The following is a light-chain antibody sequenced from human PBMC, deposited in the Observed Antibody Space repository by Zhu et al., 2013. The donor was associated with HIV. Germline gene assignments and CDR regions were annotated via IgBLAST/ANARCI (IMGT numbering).Light chain of an antibody. Sequence: EIVLTQSPDTVSSSPGESATLSCRASQTISSGHLAWYQQRPGQAPRLILYGISSRATGVPDRFSGRGSGTDFTLTISSLEPEDFAVYYCQQRSNWPPGITFGQGTRLEI. J-gene: IGKJ5*01. CDR3: QQRSNWPPGIT. CDR2: GIS. V-gene: IGKV3D-20*02. CDR1: QTISSGH.